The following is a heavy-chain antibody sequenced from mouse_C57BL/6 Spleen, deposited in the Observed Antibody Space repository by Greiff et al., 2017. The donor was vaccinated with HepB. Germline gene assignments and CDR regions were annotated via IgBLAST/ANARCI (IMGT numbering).Heavy chain of an antibody. CDR3: ARNIAYYSNLYAMDY. CDR2: IWSGGST. CDR1: GFSLTSYG. V-gene: IGHV2-2*01. J-gene: IGHJ4*01. D-gene: IGHD2-5*01. Sequence: VHLVESGPGLVQPSQSLSITCTVSGFSLTSYGVHWVRQSPGKGLEWLGVIWSGGSTDYNAAFISRLSISKDNSKSQVFFKMNSLQADDTAIYYCARNIAYYSNLYAMDYWGQGTSVTVSS.